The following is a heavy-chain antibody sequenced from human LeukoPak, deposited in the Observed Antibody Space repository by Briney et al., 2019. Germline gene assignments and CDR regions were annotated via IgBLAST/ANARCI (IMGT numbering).Heavy chain of an antibody. CDR2: IYYSGST. Sequence: SETLSLTCSASGGSLTTYYWSWIRLPPGKALEWIGYIYYSGSTNYNPSLKSRLTISVDTSKNQFSLKLTSLTAADTAVYYCARHGGTHKSDYFDYWGQGTLVTVSS. V-gene: IGHV4-59*08. J-gene: IGHJ4*02. D-gene: IGHD3-16*01. CDR3: ARHGGTHKSDYFDY. CDR1: GGSLTTYY.